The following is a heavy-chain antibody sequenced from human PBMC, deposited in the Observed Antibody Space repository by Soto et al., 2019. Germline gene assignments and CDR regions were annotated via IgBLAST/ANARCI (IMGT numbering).Heavy chain of an antibody. CDR3: AEDREMATIKDMGQTDS. Sequence: PGGSLRLSCAASGFTFSSYGMHWVRQAPGKGLEWVAVISYDGSNKYYADSVKGRFTISRDDSKNTLYLQMNSLRAEDTAVYYCAEDREMATIKDMGQTDSWGQGTLVTVSS. D-gene: IGHD5-12*01. V-gene: IGHV3-30*18. J-gene: IGHJ5*01. CDR1: GFTFSSYG. CDR2: ISYDGSNK.